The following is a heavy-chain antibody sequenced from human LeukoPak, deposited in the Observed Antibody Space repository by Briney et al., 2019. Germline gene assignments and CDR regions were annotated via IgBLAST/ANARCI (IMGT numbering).Heavy chain of an antibody. CDR2: INHSGST. CDR1: GVSFSGYY. CDR3: ARIHYDP. V-gene: IGHV4-34*01. Sequence: PSETLSLTCAVYGVSFSGYYWSWIRQPPGKGLEWIGEINHSGSTNYNPSLKSRVTISVDTSKNQFSLKLSSVTAADTAVYYCARIHYDPWGQGTLVTVSS. J-gene: IGHJ5*02.